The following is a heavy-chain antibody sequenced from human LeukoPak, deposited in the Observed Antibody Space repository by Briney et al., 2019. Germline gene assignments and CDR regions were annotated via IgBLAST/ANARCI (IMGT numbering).Heavy chain of an antibody. CDR2: IYYSGST. Sequence: PSETLSLTCTVSGGSLSSSSYYWGWIRQPPGKGLAWLGSIYYSGSTYYNPSLKSRVTISVDTPKSQFSLKLSSVTAADTAVYYCARGSNLLRTLDYWGQGTLVSVSS. CDR3: ARGSNLLRTLDY. CDR1: GGSLSSSSYY. J-gene: IGHJ4*02. D-gene: IGHD3-10*01. V-gene: IGHV4-39*01.